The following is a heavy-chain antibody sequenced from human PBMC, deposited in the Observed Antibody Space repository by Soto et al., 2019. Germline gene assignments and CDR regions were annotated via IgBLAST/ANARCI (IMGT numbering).Heavy chain of an antibody. CDR1: GFTLSNFA. J-gene: IGHJ4*02. Sequence: GGSLRLSCAASGFTLSNFAMSWVRQAPGKGLEWVAVISDRGGSTDYAASVKGRFTISRDNSNNTVYLQMNNLRAEDTAVYYCARDESYYASSGYYRFDQWGQGTLVTVSS. D-gene: IGHD3-22*01. CDR2: ISDRGGST. V-gene: IGHV3-23*01. CDR3: ARDESYYASSGYYRFDQ.